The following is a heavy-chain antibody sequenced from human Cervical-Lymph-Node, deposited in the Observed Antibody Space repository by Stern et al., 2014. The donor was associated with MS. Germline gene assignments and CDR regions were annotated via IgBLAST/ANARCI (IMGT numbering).Heavy chain of an antibody. Sequence: EVQLVESGGSLVKPGGSLRVSCAASGFSFSFYAMNLGRQPPGQGLELVSSICHNGDYIAYGDSVRGRFTISRDNARNSLYLQMNSLRAADTAVYYCARYEDAYDAFDIWGQGTLVTVSS. CDR3: ARYEDAYDAFDI. CDR1: GFSFSFYA. D-gene: IGHD3-16*01. J-gene: IGHJ3*02. CDR2: ICHNGDYI. V-gene: IGHV3-21*01.